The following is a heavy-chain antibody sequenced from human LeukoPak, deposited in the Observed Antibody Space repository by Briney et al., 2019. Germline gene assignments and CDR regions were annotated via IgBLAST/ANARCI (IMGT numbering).Heavy chain of an antibody. CDR3: ARGGSYYYGSGIAFDI. D-gene: IGHD3-10*01. CDR2: ISASRGIT. Sequence: HPGGSLRLSCAASGFNYSSYTMNWVRQAPGMGLEWLSYISASRGITYYADSVKGRFTISRDNAKNSLYLQMNSLRAEDTAVYYCARGGSYYYGSGIAFDIWGQGTMVTVSS. V-gene: IGHV3-48*04. CDR1: GFNYSSYT. J-gene: IGHJ3*02.